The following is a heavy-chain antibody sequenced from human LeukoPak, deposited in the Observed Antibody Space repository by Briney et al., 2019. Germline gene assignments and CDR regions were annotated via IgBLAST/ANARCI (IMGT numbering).Heavy chain of an antibody. CDR2: INPNSGDT. J-gene: IGHJ4*02. D-gene: IGHD5-18*01. CDR1: GYTFTVYY. V-gene: IGHV1-2*02. Sequence: ASVKVSCKASGYTFTVYYMHWVRQAPGQGLECMGWINPNSGDTNYAQKFQGRVTMTRDTSTNTVYMDLSSLRSEDTAVYYCAREIGPIQLHLWGSAFDYWGQGTLVTVSS. CDR3: AREIGPIQLHLWGSAFDY.